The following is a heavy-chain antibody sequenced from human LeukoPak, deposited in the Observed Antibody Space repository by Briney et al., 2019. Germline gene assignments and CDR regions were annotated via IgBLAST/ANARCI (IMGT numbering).Heavy chain of an antibody. CDR1: GFTFSSYN. D-gene: IGHD4-11*01. Sequence: GGSLRLSCAASGFTFSSYNMNWVRQAPGKGLQWVSAINWNGDSTSYADSVKGRFTISRDNAKNSLYLQMNSLRAEDTALYYCAREKVTTDNYYYMDVWGKGTTVTVSS. CDR2: INWNGDST. V-gene: IGHV3-20*04. CDR3: AREKVTTDNYYYMDV. J-gene: IGHJ6*03.